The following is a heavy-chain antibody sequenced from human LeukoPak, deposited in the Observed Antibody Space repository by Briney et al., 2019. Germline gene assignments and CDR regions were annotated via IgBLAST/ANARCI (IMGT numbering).Heavy chain of an antibody. V-gene: IGHV3-48*02. D-gene: IGHD6-13*01. CDR1: GFTFSSYS. J-gene: IGHJ4*02. CDR3: ARGRAGYYYDY. CDR2: ISSGSSTI. Sequence: XGSLRLSCAASGFTFSSYSLNWVRQAXGKGLEWFSYISSGSSTIYYADSVKGRFTISRDNAKNSLYLQVNSLRDEDTAVYYCARGRAGYYYDYWGQGTLVTVSS.